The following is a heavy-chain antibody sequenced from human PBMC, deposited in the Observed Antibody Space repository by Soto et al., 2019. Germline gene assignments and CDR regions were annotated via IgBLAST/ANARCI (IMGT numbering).Heavy chain of an antibody. V-gene: IGHV1-2*02. CDR2: INPNSGGT. Sequence: ASVKVSCKASGYTFTGYYMHWVRQAPGQGLEWMGWINPNSGGTNYAQNFQGRVTMTRDTSISTAYMELSRLRSDDTAVYYCAREAPVPSTWAYNWFDPWGQGTPVTVSS. CDR1: GYTFTGYY. CDR3: AREAPVPSTWAYNWFDP. J-gene: IGHJ5*02. D-gene: IGHD6-13*01.